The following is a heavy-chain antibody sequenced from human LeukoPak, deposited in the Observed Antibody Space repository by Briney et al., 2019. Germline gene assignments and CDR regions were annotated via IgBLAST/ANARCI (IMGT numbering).Heavy chain of an antibody. D-gene: IGHD2-8*02. CDR3: AREESGGYFDY. CDR2: SNPSGVGT. CDR1: GYTFTSYY. V-gene: IGHV1-46*01. Sequence: ASVKVSCKASGYTFTSYYMHWVRRAPGQGLEWMGVSNPSGVGTNYAQKFRGRVTMTRDTSTTTVYMELSSLRSEDTAVYYCAREESGGYFDYWGQGTLVTVSS. J-gene: IGHJ4*02.